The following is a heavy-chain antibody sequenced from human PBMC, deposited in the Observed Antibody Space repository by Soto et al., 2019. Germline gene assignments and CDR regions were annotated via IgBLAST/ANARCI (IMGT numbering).Heavy chain of an antibody. Sequence: PSETLSLTCAVSGGSISSGGYSWSWIRQPPGKGLEWIGYIYHSGSTYYNPSLKSRVTISLDRSKNQFSLKLTSVTAADTAVYFCSRGRDPHKGGRTWGQGTLVTVSS. V-gene: IGHV4-30-2*01. CDR3: SRGRDPHKGGRT. CDR1: GGSISSGGYS. CDR2: IYHSGST. J-gene: IGHJ5*02. D-gene: IGHD3-16*01.